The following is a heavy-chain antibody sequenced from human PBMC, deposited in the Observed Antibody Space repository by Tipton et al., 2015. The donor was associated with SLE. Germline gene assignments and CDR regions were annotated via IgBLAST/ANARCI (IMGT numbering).Heavy chain of an antibody. Sequence: TLSLTCAVYGGSFSGYYWSWIRQPPGKGLEWIGEINHSGSTNYNPSLKSRVTISVDTSTNQFSLKLSSVTAADTAVYYCARHVWHPGKPFDYWGQGTLVTVSS. CDR1: GGSFSGYY. V-gene: IGHV4-34*01. D-gene: IGHD3-10*01. CDR2: INHSGST. CDR3: ARHVWHPGKPFDY. J-gene: IGHJ4*02.